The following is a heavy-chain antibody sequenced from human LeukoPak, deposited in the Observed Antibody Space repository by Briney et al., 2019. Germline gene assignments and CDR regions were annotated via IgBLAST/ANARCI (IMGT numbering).Heavy chain of an antibody. CDR1: GFTDYG. CDR3: ARDRDQWLEAFDI. CDR2: INWNGGTT. Sequence: GGSLRLSCTASGFTDYGMSWVRQAPGKGLEWVSGINWNGGTTTYADSVKGRFTISRDNAKNSLYLQMNSLRAEDTAFYYCARDRDQWLEAFDIWGQGTMVTVSS. V-gene: IGHV3-20*04. J-gene: IGHJ3*02. D-gene: IGHD6-19*01.